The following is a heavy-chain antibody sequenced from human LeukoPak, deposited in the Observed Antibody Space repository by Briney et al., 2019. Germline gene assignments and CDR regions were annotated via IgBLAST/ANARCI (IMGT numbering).Heavy chain of an antibody. D-gene: IGHD3-10*01. V-gene: IGHV4-39*01. J-gene: IGHJ5*02. CDR1: GGSISSSSYY. CDR3: ARPALSYNWFDP. Sequence: PSETLSLTCTDSGGSISSSSYYWGWIRQPPGKGLEWIGSIYYSGSTYYNPSLKSRVTISVDTSKNQFSLKLSSVTAADTAVYYCARPALSYNWFDPWGQGTLVTVSS. CDR2: IYYSGST.